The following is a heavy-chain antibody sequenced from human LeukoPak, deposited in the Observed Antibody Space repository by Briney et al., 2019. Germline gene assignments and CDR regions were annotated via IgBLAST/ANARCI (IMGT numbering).Heavy chain of an antibody. V-gene: IGHV1-18*01. CDR2: ISAYNGNT. Sequence: ASVKVSCKASGYTFTSYGISWVRQAPGQGLEWMGWISAYNGNTNYAQKLQGRVTMTTDTSTSTAYMELSSLRSDDTAVYYCARVVEQQPLNWFDPWGQGTLVTVSS. CDR1: GYTFTSYG. D-gene: IGHD6-13*01. J-gene: IGHJ5*02. CDR3: ARVVEQQPLNWFDP.